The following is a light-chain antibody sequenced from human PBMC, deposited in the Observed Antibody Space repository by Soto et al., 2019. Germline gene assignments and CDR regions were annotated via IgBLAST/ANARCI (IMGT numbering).Light chain of an antibody. V-gene: IGLV1-40*01. CDR3: QSYDSSLSGSSV. CDR1: SSNIGAGYD. J-gene: IGLJ1*01. Sequence: QPVLTQSPSVSGAPGQRVTISCTGSSSNIGAGYDVHWYQQLPGTAPKLLIYGNNNRPSGVPDRFSGSKSGTSASLAITGLQAEDEADYYCQSYDSSLSGSSVFGTGTKVTVL. CDR2: GNN.